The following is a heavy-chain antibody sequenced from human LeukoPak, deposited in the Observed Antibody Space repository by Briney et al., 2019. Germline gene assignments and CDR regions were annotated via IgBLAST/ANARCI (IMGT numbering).Heavy chain of an antibody. Sequence: PGGSLRLSCAASGFTFSSYAMHWVRQAPGKGLEWVAVISYDGSNKYYADSVKGRFTISRDNSKNTLYLQMNSLRAEDTAVYYCAKDFVMVAAAGTYNWGQGTLVTVSS. V-gene: IGHV3-30*04. J-gene: IGHJ4*02. CDR3: AKDFVMVAAAGTYN. D-gene: IGHD6-13*01. CDR2: ISYDGSNK. CDR1: GFTFSSYA.